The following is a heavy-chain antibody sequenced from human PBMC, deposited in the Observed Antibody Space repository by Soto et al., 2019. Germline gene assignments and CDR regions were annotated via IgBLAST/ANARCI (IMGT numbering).Heavy chain of an antibody. CDR3: ARERTSFQLYRGPYDMDV. CDR2: TYCRSKWYN. V-gene: IGHV6-1*01. J-gene: IGHJ6*02. D-gene: IGHD3-16*02. Sequence: SQTLSLTCAISGDSVSSNSAAWNWIRQSPSRGLEWLGRTYCRSKWYNDYAVSVKSRITINPDTSKNQFSLQLNSVTPEDTAVYYCARERTSFQLYRGPYDMDVWGQGTTVTVSS. CDR1: GDSVSSNSAA.